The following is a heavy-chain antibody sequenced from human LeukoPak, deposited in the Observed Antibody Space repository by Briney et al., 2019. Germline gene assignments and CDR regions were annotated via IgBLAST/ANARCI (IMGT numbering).Heavy chain of an antibody. CDR1: GYTFTIYG. D-gene: IGHD2-2*01. J-gene: IGHJ6*03. Sequence: GASVKVSCKASGYTFTIYGISWVRQAPGQGLEWMGWISAYNGNTNYAQKLQGRVTMTTDTSTSTAYMELSSLRSEDTAVYYCARHIVVVLAAITDYYYYYMDVWGKGTTVTVSS. V-gene: IGHV1-18*01. CDR2: ISAYNGNT. CDR3: ARHIVVVLAAITDYYYYYMDV.